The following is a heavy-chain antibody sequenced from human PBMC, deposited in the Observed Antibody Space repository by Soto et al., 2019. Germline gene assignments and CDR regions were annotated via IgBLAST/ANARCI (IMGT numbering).Heavy chain of an antibody. V-gene: IGHV1-69*01. J-gene: IGHJ3*02. CDR1: GGTFSSYA. Sequence: SVKVSCKASGGTFSSYAISWVRQAPGQGLEWMGGIIPIFGTANYAQKFQGRVTITADESTSTAYMELSSMRSEDKAVYYCARSITMIVVVYSPSTNDAFDIWGKGTMVTVSS. CDR2: IIPIFGTA. D-gene: IGHD3-22*01. CDR3: ARSITMIVVVYSPSTNDAFDI.